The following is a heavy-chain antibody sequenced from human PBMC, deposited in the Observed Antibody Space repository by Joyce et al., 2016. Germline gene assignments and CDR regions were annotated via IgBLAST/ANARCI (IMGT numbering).Heavy chain of an antibody. CDR1: ELTFSSFA. CDR3: AKLLYAQYYYGMDV. J-gene: IGHJ6*02. V-gene: IGHV3-23*01. D-gene: IGHD2/OR15-2a*01. Sequence: EVQVLESGGGLVQPGGSLRLSCAASELTFSSFAMAGVRQAPGKGLEWVSAISGSGGSTHSADSVKGRFTISRDNSKNTLYLQMNSLRAEDTAIYYCAKLLYAQYYYGMDVWGQGTTVTVSS. CDR2: ISGSGGST.